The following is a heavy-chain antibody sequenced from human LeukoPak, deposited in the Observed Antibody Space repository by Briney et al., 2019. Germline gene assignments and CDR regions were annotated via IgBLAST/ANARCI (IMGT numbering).Heavy chain of an antibody. V-gene: IGHV3-21*01. D-gene: IGHD2-21*02. J-gene: IGHJ4*02. CDR3: ARGDWGGDGL. CDR1: GFTFNSYG. CDR2: ISSSSSYI. Sequence: GGSLRLSCAASGFTFNSYGMNWVRQAPGKGLEWVSYISSSSSYIYYADSVKGRFTISRDNAKNSLYLQMNSLRAEDTAVYYCARGDWGGDGLWGQGTLVTVSS.